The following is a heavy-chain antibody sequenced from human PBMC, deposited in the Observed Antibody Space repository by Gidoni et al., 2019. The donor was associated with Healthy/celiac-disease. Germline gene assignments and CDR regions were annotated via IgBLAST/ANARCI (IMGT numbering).Heavy chain of an antibody. V-gene: IGHV4-31*03. J-gene: IGHJ3*02. Sequence: QVQLQDSGTGLVTASETLSLTCTVSGGSLSMGGYYLSWIRQHPGKGLEWIGYIYYSGSTYYNPSPKSRVTISVDTSKNQFSLKLSSGTAADAAVYYCARESTDRGAFDIWGQGTMVTVSS. CDR3: ARESTDRGAFDI. CDR2: IYYSGST. CDR1: GGSLSMGGYY.